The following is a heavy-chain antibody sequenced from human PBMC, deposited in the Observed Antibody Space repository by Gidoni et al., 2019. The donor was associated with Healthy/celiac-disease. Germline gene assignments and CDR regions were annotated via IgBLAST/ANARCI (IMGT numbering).Heavy chain of an antibody. CDR2: IYYRGST. V-gene: IGHV4-59*01. D-gene: IGHD4-17*01. CDR3: ARGRGYGDYEDY. Sequence: QVQLQESGPGLVKPSETLSLTCTGSGGSISSYYWSWIRQPPGKGLEWIGYIYYRGSTNYNPSLKSRVTISVDTSKNQFSLKLSSVTAADTAVYYCARGRGYGDYEDYWGQGTLVTVSS. J-gene: IGHJ4*02. CDR1: GGSISSYY.